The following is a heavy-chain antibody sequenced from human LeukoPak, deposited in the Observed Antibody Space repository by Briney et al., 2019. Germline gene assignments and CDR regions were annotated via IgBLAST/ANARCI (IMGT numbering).Heavy chain of an antibody. CDR3: ARGPMGYDILTGYYDEPLDY. D-gene: IGHD3-9*01. Sequence: SETLSLTCTVSGGSISSYYWSWIRQPAGKGLEWIGRIYTSGSTNYNPSLKSRVTMSVDTSKNQFSLKLSSVTAADTAVYYCARGPMGYDILTGYYDEPLDYWGQGTLVTVSS. CDR2: IYTSGST. CDR1: GGSISSYY. J-gene: IGHJ4*02. V-gene: IGHV4-4*07.